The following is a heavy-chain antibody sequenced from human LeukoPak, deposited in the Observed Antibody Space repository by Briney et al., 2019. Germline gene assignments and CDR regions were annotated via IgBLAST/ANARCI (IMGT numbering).Heavy chain of an antibody. CDR2: IYYSGST. Sequence: SETLSLTCTVSGGSISGYYWSWIRQPPGKGPEWIGNIYYSGSTNYNPSLKSRVTMLVDTSENQFSLKLSSVTAADTAVYYCARVEYNYGYYFDYWGQGTLVTVSS. CDR1: GGSISGYY. CDR3: ARVEYNYGYYFDY. V-gene: IGHV4-59*01. J-gene: IGHJ4*02. D-gene: IGHD5-24*01.